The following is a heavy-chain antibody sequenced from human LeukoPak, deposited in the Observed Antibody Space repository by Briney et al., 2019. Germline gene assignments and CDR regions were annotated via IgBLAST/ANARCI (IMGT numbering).Heavy chain of an antibody. CDR1: GYTFTGYY. CDR2: INPNSGGT. D-gene: IGHD3-10*01. V-gene: IGHV1-2*02. J-gene: IGHJ4*02. Sequence: GASVKVSCKASGYTFTGYYMHWVRQAPGQGLEWMGWINPNSGGTNYAQKFQGRVTMTRDTSISTAYMELSRLRSDDTAVYYCARDPPISGGSGSYYNYWGQGTLATVSS. CDR3: ARDPPISGGSGSYYNY.